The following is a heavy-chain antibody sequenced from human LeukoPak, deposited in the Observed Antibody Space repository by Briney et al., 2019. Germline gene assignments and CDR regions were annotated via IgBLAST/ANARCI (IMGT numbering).Heavy chain of an antibody. Sequence: KASETLSLTCTVSGGSISSYYWSWIRQPAGKGLEWIGRIYTSGSTNYNPSLKSRVSMSVDTSMNQFSLNLSSVTAADTAVYYCARITIFRGNWFDPWGQGTLVTVSS. V-gene: IGHV4-4*07. J-gene: IGHJ5*02. CDR1: GGSISSYY. D-gene: IGHD3-3*01. CDR2: IYTSGST. CDR3: ARITIFRGNWFDP.